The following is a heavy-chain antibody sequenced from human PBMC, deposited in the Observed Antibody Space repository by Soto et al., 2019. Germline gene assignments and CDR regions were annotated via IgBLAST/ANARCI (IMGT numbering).Heavy chain of an antibody. D-gene: IGHD5-12*01. Sequence: SETLSLTCTVSGDSMIRYYWSWIRQPPGRGLEWIGFIYYAGSTKYNPSLNSRVTISVDTSKNQFSLTVTSVTAADTAVYYFARRIVGTEPFDYWGQGTLVTGSS. CDR1: GDSMIRYY. J-gene: IGHJ4*02. V-gene: IGHV4-59*08. CDR2: IYYAGST. CDR3: ARRIVGTEPFDY.